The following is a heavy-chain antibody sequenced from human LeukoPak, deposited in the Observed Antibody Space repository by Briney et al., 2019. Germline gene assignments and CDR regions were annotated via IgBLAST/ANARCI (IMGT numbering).Heavy chain of an antibody. CDR2: MNPNSGNT. V-gene: IGHV1-8*01. D-gene: IGHD3-9*01. CDR3: ARTRSNRLVSKNNWFDP. J-gene: IGHJ5*02. Sequence: ASVKVSCKASGYTFTSYDINWVRQATGQGLEWMGWMNPNSGNTGYAQKFQGRVTMTRNTSISTAYMELSSLRSEDTAVYYCARTRSNRLVSKNNWFDPWGQGTLVTVSS. CDR1: GYTFTSYD.